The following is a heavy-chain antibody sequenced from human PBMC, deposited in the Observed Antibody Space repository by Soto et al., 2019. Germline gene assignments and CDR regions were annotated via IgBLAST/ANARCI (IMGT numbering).Heavy chain of an antibody. V-gene: IGHV4-59*08. J-gene: IGHJ5*02. CDR2: IYYSGST. D-gene: IGHD2-21*01. Sequence: SETLSRTYPFSGVSISSYYWSLLRPPPGKGLEGIGYIYYSGSTNYNPSLKSRVTISVDTSKNQFSLNLTSVTAADTAVYFCAGLTFRIAAASHGRSNWFGPWAPGTLVTVSS. CDR3: AGLTFRIAAASHGRSNWFGP. CDR1: GVSISSYY.